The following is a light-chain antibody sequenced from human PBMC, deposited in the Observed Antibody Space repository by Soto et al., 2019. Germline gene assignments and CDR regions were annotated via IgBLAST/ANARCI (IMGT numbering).Light chain of an antibody. CDR3: SSYTSTSTLYV. CDR1: SSDIVGYNY. V-gene: IGLV2-14*03. CDR2: DVS. J-gene: IGLJ1*01. Sequence: QSALTHPASVSVSPVQSITISCTGTSSDIVGYNYVSWYQQLPGKVPKLIIYDVSNRPSGVSDRFSGSKSGNAASLTISGLQAEDEADYYCSSYTSTSTLYVFGTGTKLTVL.